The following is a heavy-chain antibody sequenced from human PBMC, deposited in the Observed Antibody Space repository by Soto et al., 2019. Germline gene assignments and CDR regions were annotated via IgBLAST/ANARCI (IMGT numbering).Heavy chain of an antibody. Sequence: ASVKVSWKASGYTFTSYAMHWVRQAPGQRLEWMGWINAGKGNTKYSQKSQGRVTITRDTSASTAYMELSSLRSEDTAVYYCAREGVDIVVVVAATASDGMDVWGQGTTVTVSS. CDR1: GYTFTSYA. D-gene: IGHD2-15*01. V-gene: IGHV1-3*01. J-gene: IGHJ6*02. CDR2: INAGKGNT. CDR3: AREGVDIVVVVAATASDGMDV.